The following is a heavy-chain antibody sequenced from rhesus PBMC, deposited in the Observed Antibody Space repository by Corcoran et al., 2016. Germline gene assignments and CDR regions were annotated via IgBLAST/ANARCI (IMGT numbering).Heavy chain of an antibody. CDR2: IYGSGGGT. CDR1: GGSISDDYY. D-gene: IGHD6-25*01. J-gene: IGHJ3*01. CDR3: AREVYSGSWNGAFDF. Sequence: QVQLQESGPGLVKPSETLSLTCAVSGGSISDDYYWSWIRQPPGKGLEWIGYIYGSGGGTNYNPSLKNRVTISIDTSKNQFSLKLSSVTAADTAVYYCAREVYSGSWNGAFDFWGQGLRVTVSS. V-gene: IGHV4-106*01.